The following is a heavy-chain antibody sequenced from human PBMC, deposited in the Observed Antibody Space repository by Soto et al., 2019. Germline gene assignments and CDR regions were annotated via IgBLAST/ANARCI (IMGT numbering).Heavy chain of an antibody. J-gene: IGHJ4*02. CDR3: AKDGPDILTGYSRYYFDY. CDR2: ISYDGSNK. V-gene: IGHV3-30*18. Sequence: QVQLVESGGGVVQPGRSLRLSCAASGFTFSSYGMHWVRQAPGKGLEWVEVISYDGSNKYYADSVKGRFTISRDNSKNKLYLQMNCLRAEDTAVYCCAKDGPDILTGYSRYYFDYWGQGTLVTVSS. D-gene: IGHD3-9*01. CDR1: GFTFSSYG.